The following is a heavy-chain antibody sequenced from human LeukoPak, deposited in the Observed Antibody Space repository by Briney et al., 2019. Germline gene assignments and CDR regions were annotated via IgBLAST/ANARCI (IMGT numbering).Heavy chain of an antibody. J-gene: IGHJ4*02. V-gene: IGHV4-59*08. D-gene: IGHD1-7*01. CDR2: IFYSGST. Sequence: SETLSLTCTVSGGSISSYYWSWIRQPPGKGLEWIGYIFYSGSTNYNPSLESRVTMSVDTSKNQFSLRLSSVTAADTAVYYCARGGELLNYLGQGTLVTVSS. CDR3: ARGGELLNY. CDR1: GGSISSYY.